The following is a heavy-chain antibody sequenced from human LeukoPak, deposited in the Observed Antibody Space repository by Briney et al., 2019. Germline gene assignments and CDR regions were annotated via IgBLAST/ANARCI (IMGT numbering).Heavy chain of an antibody. V-gene: IGHV3-11*04. J-gene: IGHJ3*02. D-gene: IGHD3-9*01. CDR3: ARDAPGYDILTGYAFDI. CDR1: GFTFSDYY. CDR2: ISRSGSTI. Sequence: GGSLRLSCAASGFTFSDYYMSWIRQAPGKGLEWVSYISRSGSTIYYADSVKGRFTISRANAKNSLYLQMNSLRAEDTAVYYCARDAPGYDILTGYAFDIWGQGTMVTVSS.